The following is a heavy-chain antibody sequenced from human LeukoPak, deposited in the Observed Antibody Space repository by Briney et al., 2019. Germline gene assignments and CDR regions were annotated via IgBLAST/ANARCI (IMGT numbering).Heavy chain of an antibody. CDR3: AREHDYGDPHDAFDI. V-gene: IGHV1-69*01. Sequence: GSSVKVSCKASGGTFSSYAISWVRQAPGQGLEWMGGIIPIFGTANYAQKFQGRVTITADESTSTAYMELSSLRSEDTVVYYCAREHDYGDPHDAFDIWGQGTMVTVSS. J-gene: IGHJ3*02. CDR1: GGTFSSYA. D-gene: IGHD4-17*01. CDR2: IIPIFGTA.